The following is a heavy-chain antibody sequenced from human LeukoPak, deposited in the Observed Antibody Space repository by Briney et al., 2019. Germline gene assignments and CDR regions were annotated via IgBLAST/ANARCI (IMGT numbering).Heavy chain of an antibody. D-gene: IGHD3-22*01. V-gene: IGHV5-51*01. Sequence: GESLKISCKGSGYSFTGKWIAWVRQMPGKGLEWMGIIYPGGSATKYSPSFQGQITTTADKSINTAYLLWGSLKDSDTAIYYCARRRGWDFDSSGYDFDYWGQGTLVTVSS. CDR1: GYSFTGKW. CDR3: ARRRGWDFDSSGYDFDY. J-gene: IGHJ4*02. CDR2: IYPGGSAT.